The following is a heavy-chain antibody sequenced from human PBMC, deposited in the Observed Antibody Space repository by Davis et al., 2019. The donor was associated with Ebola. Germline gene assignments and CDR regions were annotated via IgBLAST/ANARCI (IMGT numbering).Heavy chain of an antibody. Sequence: MPSETLSLTCAVYAWSLSGNYLSWIRQSPEKGRELIGEIHHSGGRNYNPSLKSRLTISVDTSTSQFSLKLTSVTAADTAIYYCARGSAAGPWGLNPWGQGTLVTVSS. J-gene: IGHJ5*02. D-gene: IGHD6-13*01. CDR2: IHHSGGR. CDR1: AWSLSGNY. V-gene: IGHV4-34*01. CDR3: ARGSAAGPWGLNP.